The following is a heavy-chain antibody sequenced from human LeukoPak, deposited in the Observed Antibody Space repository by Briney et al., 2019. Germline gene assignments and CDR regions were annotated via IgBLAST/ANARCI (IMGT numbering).Heavy chain of an antibody. Sequence: GGSLRLSCAAPGFTFSSYSMNWVRQAPGKGLEWVSYISSSSSTIYYADSVKGRFTISRDNARNSLYLQMNSLRAEDTAVYYCARRSGGSYVPVSPGQIDYWGQGTLVTVSS. CDR2: ISSSSSTI. CDR1: GFTFSSYS. D-gene: IGHD1-26*01. CDR3: ARRSGGSYVPVSPGQIDY. J-gene: IGHJ4*02. V-gene: IGHV3-48*01.